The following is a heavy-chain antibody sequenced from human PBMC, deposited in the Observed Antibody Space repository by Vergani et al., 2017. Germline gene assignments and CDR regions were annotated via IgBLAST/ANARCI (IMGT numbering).Heavy chain of an antibody. D-gene: IGHD3-22*01. J-gene: IGHJ3*02. CDR3: AREVPLDYYDSSGYYPLDAFDI. CDR1: GGTFSSYA. CDR2: IIPIFGIA. V-gene: IGHV1-69*01. Sequence: QVQLVQSGAEVKKPGSSVKVSCKASGGTFSSYAISWVRQAPGQGLEWMGGIIPIFGIANYAQKFQGRVTITADESTSTAYMELSSLRSEDTAVYYCAREVPLDYYDSSGYYPLDAFDIWGQGTMVTVSS.